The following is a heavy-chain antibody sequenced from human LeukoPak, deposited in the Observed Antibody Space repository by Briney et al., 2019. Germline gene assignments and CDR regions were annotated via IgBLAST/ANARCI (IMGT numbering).Heavy chain of an antibody. V-gene: IGHV3-64*01. D-gene: IGHD3-16*01. Sequence: PGGSLRLSCAASGFTFSSYAMHWVRQAPGKGLEYVSAISSNGGSTYYANSVKGRFTISRDNSKNTLYLQMNSLRAEDTALYYCARWGPHAFDIWGQGTMVTVSS. J-gene: IGHJ3*02. CDR2: ISSNGGST. CDR1: GFTFSSYA. CDR3: ARWGPHAFDI.